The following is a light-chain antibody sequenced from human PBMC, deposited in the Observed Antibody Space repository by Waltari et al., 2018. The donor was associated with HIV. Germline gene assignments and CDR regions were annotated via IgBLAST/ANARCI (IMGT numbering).Light chain of an antibody. Sequence: SYALTQPPSVSVAPGQTARITCEVKNIGSKSVHWYQQKPGQAPVLVVYDDSDRPSGIPERFSGSNSGTTATLTISRVEAGDEADYYCQVWDDSSDHVVFGGGTKLTVL. J-gene: IGLJ2*01. CDR2: DDS. V-gene: IGLV3-21*02. CDR1: NIGSKS. CDR3: QVWDDSSDHVV.